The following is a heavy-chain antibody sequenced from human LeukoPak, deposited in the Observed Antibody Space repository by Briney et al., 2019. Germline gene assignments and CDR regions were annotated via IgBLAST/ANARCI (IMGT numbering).Heavy chain of an antibody. Sequence: GGSLRLSCAASGFTFSQLAMSWVRQAPGKGLEWGSAISASGGSTFYADSVMGRFIISRDNSESTVSLQMNSLRAEDTAVYYCAKFRDYNPNDLNYYEMDVWGQGTTVTVSS. V-gene: IGHV3-23*01. J-gene: IGHJ6*02. CDR2: ISASGGST. D-gene: IGHD1-20*01. CDR1: GFTFSQLA. CDR3: AKFRDYNPNDLNYYEMDV.